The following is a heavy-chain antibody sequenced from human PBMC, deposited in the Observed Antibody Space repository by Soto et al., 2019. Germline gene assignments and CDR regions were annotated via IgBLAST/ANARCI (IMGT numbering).Heavy chain of an antibody. CDR2: VYYSGTT. V-gene: IGHV4-59*13. Sequence: AETLSLTCTVSNVSMSSYYWTWIRQPPGKGLEWIGYVYYSGTTNYNPSLKSRVTISADTSKNQFSLKLTSVTAADTAVYYGASAYITTIDMDDWGQGTKVTVSS. CDR1: NVSMSSYY. D-gene: IGHD3-22*01. J-gene: IGHJ6*02. CDR3: ASAYITTIDMDD.